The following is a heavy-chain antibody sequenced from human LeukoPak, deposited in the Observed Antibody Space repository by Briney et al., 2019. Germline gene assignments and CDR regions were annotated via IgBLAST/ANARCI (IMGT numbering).Heavy chain of an antibody. J-gene: IGHJ4*02. CDR1: GYTFTSYG. CDR2: IIPILGIA. CDR3: ARGNYGSGSYTDY. D-gene: IGHD3-10*01. V-gene: IGHV1-69*04. Sequence: SVKVSCKASGYTFTSYGISWVRQAPGQGLEGMGRIIPILGIANYAQKFQGRVTITADKSTSTAYMELSSLRSEDTAVYYCARGNYGSGSYTDYWGQGTLVTVSS.